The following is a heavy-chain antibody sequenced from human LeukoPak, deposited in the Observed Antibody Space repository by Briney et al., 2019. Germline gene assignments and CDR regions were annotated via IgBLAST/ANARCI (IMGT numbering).Heavy chain of an antibody. V-gene: IGHV3-53*01. J-gene: IGHJ4*02. CDR3: ARDYSSGWYYFDY. CDR2: IYSGGST. D-gene: IGHD6-19*01. Sequence: GGSLRLSCAASGFTVSSNYMSWVRQAPGKGLEWVSVIYSGGSTYYADSVKGRFTISRDNSKNTLYLQMNSLRAGDTAVYYCARDYSSGWYYFDYWGQGTLVTVSS. CDR1: GFTVSSNY.